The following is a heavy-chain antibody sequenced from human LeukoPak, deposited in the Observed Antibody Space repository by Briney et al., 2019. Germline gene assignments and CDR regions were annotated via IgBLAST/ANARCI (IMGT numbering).Heavy chain of an antibody. CDR1: GFTFNSYA. Sequence: GGSLRLSCAASGFTFNSYAMSWVRRAPWERLQWVSGISDSGGNTYYADSVRGRFTISRDNSKNTLYLQMNSLRAEDTAVYYCARHRSSWLIDYWGQGTLVTVSS. CDR2: ISDSGGNT. J-gene: IGHJ4*02. CDR3: ARHRSSWLIDY. D-gene: IGHD6-6*01. V-gene: IGHV3-23*01.